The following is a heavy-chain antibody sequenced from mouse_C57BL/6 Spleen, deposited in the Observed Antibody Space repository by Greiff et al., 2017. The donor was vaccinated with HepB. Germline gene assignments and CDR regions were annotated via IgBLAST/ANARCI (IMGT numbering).Heavy chain of an antibody. D-gene: IGHD2-4*01. V-gene: IGHV5-6*01. J-gene: IGHJ2*01. CDR1: GFTFSSYG. CDR3: ARQGGYDYYFDY. CDR2: ISSGGSYT. Sequence: EVQGVESGGDLVKPGGSLKLSCAASGFTFSSYGMSWVRQTPDKRLEWVATISSGGSYTYYPDSVKGRFTISRDNAKNTLYLQMSSLKSEDTAMYYCARQGGYDYYFDYWGQGTTLTVSS.